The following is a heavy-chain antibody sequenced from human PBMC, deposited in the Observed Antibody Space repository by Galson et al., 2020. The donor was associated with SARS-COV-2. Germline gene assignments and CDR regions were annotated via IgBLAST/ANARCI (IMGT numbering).Heavy chain of an antibody. D-gene: IGHD5-12*01. CDR3: TTSIIVAGTLDY. J-gene: IGHJ4*02. Sequence: GESLKISCVASGFTFSTYAMHWVRQAPGKGLEWVAVIWSDANNKYYGDSVKGRFTISRDNSKNTVNLQMNTLRAEDTAVYYCTTSIIVAGTLDYWGQGTLVSVSS. CDR2: IWSDANNK. CDR1: GFTFSTYA. V-gene: IGHV3-33*01.